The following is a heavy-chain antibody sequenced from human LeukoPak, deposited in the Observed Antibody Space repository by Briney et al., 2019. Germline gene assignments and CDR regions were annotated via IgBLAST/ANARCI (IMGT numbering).Heavy chain of an antibody. Sequence: SETLSLTCTVSGGSISSYYWSWIRQPPGKGLEWIGNIYYSGSTNYNPSLKSRVTISVDTSKNQFSLKLSSVTAADTAMYYCAKFGAYYFDYWGQGTLVTVSS. D-gene: IGHD3-10*01. J-gene: IGHJ4*02. CDR1: GGSISSYY. CDR2: IYYSGST. V-gene: IGHV4-59*01. CDR3: AKFGAYYFDY.